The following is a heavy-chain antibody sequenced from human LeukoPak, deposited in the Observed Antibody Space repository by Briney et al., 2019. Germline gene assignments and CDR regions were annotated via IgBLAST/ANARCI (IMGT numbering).Heavy chain of an antibody. Sequence: GGSLRLSCAASGFTFSSYGMHWVRQAPGKGLGWVAFIRYDGSNKYYADSVKGRFTISRDNSKNTLYLQMNSLRAEDTAVYYCAKGPSSWEPTYYFDYWGQGTLVTVSS. CDR2: IRYDGSNK. CDR1: GFTFSSYG. J-gene: IGHJ4*02. V-gene: IGHV3-30*02. CDR3: AKGPSSWEPTYYFDY. D-gene: IGHD1-14*01.